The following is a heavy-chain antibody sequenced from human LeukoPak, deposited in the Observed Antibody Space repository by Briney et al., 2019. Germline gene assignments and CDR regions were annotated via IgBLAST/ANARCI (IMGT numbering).Heavy chain of an antibody. D-gene: IGHD1-1*01. Sequence: PSETLSLTCTVSGGSISTSDYYWDWICQPPGKGLEWIGSFYYSGSTYYNPSLKSRLTISVDTSNNQFSLRLTSVTAADTAVYYCARRRNGVPYYFDYWGQGTLVTVSS. V-gene: IGHV4-39*01. CDR2: FYYSGST. CDR1: GGSISTSDYY. CDR3: ARRRNGVPYYFDY. J-gene: IGHJ4*02.